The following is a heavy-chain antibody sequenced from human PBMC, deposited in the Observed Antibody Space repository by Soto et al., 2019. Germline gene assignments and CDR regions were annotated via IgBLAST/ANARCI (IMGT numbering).Heavy chain of an antibody. CDR3: ARDMVVDSSGWYLGFDY. V-gene: IGHV3-33*01. Sequence: GGSLRLSCAASGFTFSSYGMHWVRQAPGKGLEWVAVIWYDGSNKYYADSVRGRFTISRDNSKNTLYLQMNNLRAEDTAVYYCARDMVVDSSGWYLGFDYWGQGSLVTASS. CDR1: GFTFSSYG. CDR2: IWYDGSNK. J-gene: IGHJ4*01. D-gene: IGHD6-19*01.